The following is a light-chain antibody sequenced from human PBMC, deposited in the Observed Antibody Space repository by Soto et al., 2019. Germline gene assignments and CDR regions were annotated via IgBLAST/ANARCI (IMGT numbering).Light chain of an antibody. V-gene: IGKV3-11*01. CDR3: QHRGNWPLT. CDR1: QSVSRS. CDR2: DAS. Sequence: EIVLTQSPATLSLSPGERATLSCRASQSVSRSLAWYQQKPGQAPRLLIYDASNRATGIPARFSGSGSGTDFTLTISSLEPEDFALYYCQHRGNWPLTFGGGTKVEIK. J-gene: IGKJ4*01.